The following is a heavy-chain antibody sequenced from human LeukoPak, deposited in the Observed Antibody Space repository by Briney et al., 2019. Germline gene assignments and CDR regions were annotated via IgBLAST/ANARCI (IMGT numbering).Heavy chain of an antibody. CDR2: IIPILGIA. CDR3: ARESAEGSSKNDY. D-gene: IGHD6-13*01. CDR1: GGTFSSYA. V-gene: IGHV1-69*04. J-gene: IGHJ4*02. Sequence: ASVKVSCKASGGTFSSYAISWVRQAPGQGLEWMGRIIPILGIANYAQKFQGRVTITADKSTSTAYMELSSLRSEDTAVYYCARESAEGSSKNDYWGQGTLVTVSS.